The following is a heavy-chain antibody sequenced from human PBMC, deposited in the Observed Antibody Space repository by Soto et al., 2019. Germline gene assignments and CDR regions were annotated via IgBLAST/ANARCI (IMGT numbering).Heavy chain of an antibody. Sequence: QVQLVEAGGGVVQPGRSLILSCAASGFPFSVYGMHWVRQAPGKGLEWVAFISFDGIDKHYADSVKGRFTISRDTSMNTLYLQMNSLGAVDTAVYYCATPSGAYSSRVYFPSWGQGTLVTVSS. CDR2: ISFDGIDK. J-gene: IGHJ5*02. CDR1: GFPFSVYG. D-gene: IGHD6-13*01. CDR3: ATPSGAYSSRVYFPS. V-gene: IGHV3-30*03.